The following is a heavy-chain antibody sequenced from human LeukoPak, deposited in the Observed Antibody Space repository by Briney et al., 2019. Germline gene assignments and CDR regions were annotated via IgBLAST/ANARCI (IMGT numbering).Heavy chain of an antibody. CDR2: IIPIFGTA. D-gene: IGHD3-3*01. V-gene: IGHV1-69*05. Sequence: ASVKVSYKASGGTFSSYAISWVRQAPGQGLEWMGGIIPIFGTANYAQKFQGRVTMTTDTSTSTAYMELRSLRSDDTAVYYCARLPKTFWSGYHSDYWGQGTLVTVSS. CDR1: GGTFSSYA. J-gene: IGHJ4*02. CDR3: ARLPKTFWSGYHSDY.